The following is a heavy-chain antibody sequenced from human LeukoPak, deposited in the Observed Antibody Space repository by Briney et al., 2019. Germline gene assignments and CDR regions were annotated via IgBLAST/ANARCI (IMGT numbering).Heavy chain of an antibody. CDR2: ISLNSGDT. J-gene: IGHJ3*01. V-gene: IGHV1-2*02. CDR1: GYTFTDYY. D-gene: IGHD1-26*01. CDR3: ERDESRSWDNALDV. Sequence: ASVKVSCKASGYTFTDYYIHWVRQAPGQGLEWMGFISLNSGDTNYAQKFQGRVTMTRDTSISTAHMELTRLMSDDTAMYYCERDESRSWDNALDVWGKGTKVIVS.